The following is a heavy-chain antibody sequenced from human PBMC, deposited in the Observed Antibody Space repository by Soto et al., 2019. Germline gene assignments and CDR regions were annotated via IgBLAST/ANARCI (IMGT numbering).Heavy chain of an antibody. CDR1: GFTFSSYS. D-gene: IGHD1-26*01. CDR2: ISSSSTYI. V-gene: IGHV3-21*01. Sequence: GSLRLSCAASGFTFSSYSMNWVRQAPGKGLEWVSSISSSSTYIYYADSVKGRFTISRDNAKNSLYLQMNSLRAEDTAVYYCARDREGVGAGLFWGQGTMVTV. CDR3: ARDREGVGAGLF. J-gene: IGHJ3*01.